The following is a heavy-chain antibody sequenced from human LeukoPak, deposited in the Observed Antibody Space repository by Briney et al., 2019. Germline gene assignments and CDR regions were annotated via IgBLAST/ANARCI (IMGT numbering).Heavy chain of an antibody. CDR1: GGSISSHY. CDR2: IYYSGST. D-gene: IGHD6-6*01. J-gene: IGHJ4*02. Sequence: SETLSLTCTVSGGSISSHYWRWIRQSPGKGLEWIGYIYYSGSTNYNPSLKSRVTISVDTSKNQFSLKLSSVTAADTAVYYCARGRYSSSLDYWGQGTLVTVSS. CDR3: ARGRYSSSLDY. V-gene: IGHV4-59*11.